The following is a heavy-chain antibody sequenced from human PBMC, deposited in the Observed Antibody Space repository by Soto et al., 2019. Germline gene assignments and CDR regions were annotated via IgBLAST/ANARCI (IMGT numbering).Heavy chain of an antibody. CDR2: IGTSSSYI. Sequence: VGSLRLSCAASGFTFGTYTMNWVRQAPGKGLEWVSSIGTSSSYIYYADSVRGRFTISRDNAKDSLYLQMSSLRAEDTAVYYCARVMCGDCSTYYYYSMDVWGQGTTVTVSS. J-gene: IGHJ6*02. CDR3: ARVMCGDCSTYYYYSMDV. D-gene: IGHD2-21*02. V-gene: IGHV3-21*01. CDR1: GFTFGTYT.